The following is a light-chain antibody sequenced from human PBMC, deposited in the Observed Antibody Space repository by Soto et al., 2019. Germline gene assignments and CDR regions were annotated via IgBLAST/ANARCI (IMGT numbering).Light chain of an antibody. CDR1: QSVSSY. CDR3: QQRSNWPPFT. Sequence: EIVLTQSPGTLSLSPGERATLSCRASQSVSSYLAWYQQKPGQAPRLLIYDASNRATGIPARFSGSGSGTDFTLTISSLEPEDFAVYYCQQRSNWPPFTFGPGTKVD. CDR2: DAS. J-gene: IGKJ3*01. V-gene: IGKV3-11*01.